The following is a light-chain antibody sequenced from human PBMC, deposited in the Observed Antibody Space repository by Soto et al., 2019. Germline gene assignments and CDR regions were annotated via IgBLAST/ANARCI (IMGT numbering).Light chain of an antibody. J-gene: IGKJ4*01. CDR3: QQGYSPLLT. CDR2: GTS. CDR1: QSISKY. Sequence: DIQMTQSPSSLSASVGDRVTLTCRASQSISKYLNWYQVKSGKGPKLLIYGTSTLQSGAPSRFSGSGSGTHSTLTISNLQPEDFAVYYCQQGYSPLLTFGGGTRVEIK. V-gene: IGKV1-39*01.